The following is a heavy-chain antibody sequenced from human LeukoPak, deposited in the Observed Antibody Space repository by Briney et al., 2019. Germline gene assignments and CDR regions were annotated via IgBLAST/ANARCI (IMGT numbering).Heavy chain of an antibody. Sequence: GGSLRLSCAASGFTFSSYWMSWVRQPPGKGLEWVANIKEDGSGKSYVDSVKGRTTISRDNAENSLYLQMNSLRAEDTAVYYCARDRRYSSSSWDYWGEGSLVAVSS. V-gene: IGHV3-7*05. J-gene: IGHJ4*02. CDR1: GFTFSSYW. D-gene: IGHD6-6*01. CDR3: ARDRRYSSSSWDY. CDR2: IKEDGSGK.